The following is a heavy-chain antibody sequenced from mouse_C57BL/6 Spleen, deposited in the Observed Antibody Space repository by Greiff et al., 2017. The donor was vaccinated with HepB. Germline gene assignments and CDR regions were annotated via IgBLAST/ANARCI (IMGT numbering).Heavy chain of an antibody. CDR1: GYTFTSYW. CDR3: AKGEPNWYFDV. Sequence: QVQLQQSGAELVKPGASVKLSCKASGYTFTSYWMHWVKQRPGQGLEWIGMIHPNSGSTNYNEKFKSKATLTVDKSSSTAYMQLSSLTSEDSAVYYCAKGEPNWYFDVWGTGTTVTVSS. V-gene: IGHV1-64*01. CDR2: IHPNSGST. J-gene: IGHJ1*03.